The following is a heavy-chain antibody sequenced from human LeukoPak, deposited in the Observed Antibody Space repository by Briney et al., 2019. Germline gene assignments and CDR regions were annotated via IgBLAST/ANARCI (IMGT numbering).Heavy chain of an antibody. CDR1: GYSISSGYY. J-gene: IGHJ4*02. CDR3: ASEDSSSSYFDY. V-gene: IGHV4-38-2*02. CDR2: IYHSGST. D-gene: IGHD6-6*01. Sequence: PSETLSLTRTVSGYSISSGYYWGWIRQPPGKGLAWIGSIYHSGSTYYNPSLRTRVTISVDTSKNQFSLKLSSVTAADTAVYYCASEDSSSSYFDYWGQGTLVTVSS.